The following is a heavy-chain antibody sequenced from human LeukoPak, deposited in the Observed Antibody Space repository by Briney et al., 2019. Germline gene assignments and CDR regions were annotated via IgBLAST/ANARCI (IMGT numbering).Heavy chain of an antibody. CDR2: IYYSGST. CDR1: GYSISSGYY. J-gene: IGHJ3*02. D-gene: IGHD6-6*01. CDR3: ARVGYAGRRAHSSSGGAFDI. V-gene: IGHV4-38-2*02. Sequence: PSETLSLTCTVSGYSISSGYYWGWIRQPPGKGLEWIGSIYYSGSTYYNPSLKSRVTISVDTSKNQFSLKLSSVTAADTAVYYCARVGYAGRRAHSSSGGAFDIWGQGTMVTVSS.